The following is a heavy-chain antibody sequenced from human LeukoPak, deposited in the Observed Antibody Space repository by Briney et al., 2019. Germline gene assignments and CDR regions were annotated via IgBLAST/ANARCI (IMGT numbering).Heavy chain of an antibody. D-gene: IGHD5-18*01. J-gene: IGHJ4*02. CDR1: GYTFTSYD. CDR2: MNPNSGNT. Sequence: ASVKVSCKASGYTFTSYDINWVRQATGQGLEWMGWMNPNSGNTGYAQKFQGRVTMTRNTSISTAYMELSSLRSEDTAVYYCARGLGRTAMVTRGGVRFDYWGQGTLVAVSS. CDR3: ARGLGRTAMVTRGGVRFDY. V-gene: IGHV1-8*01.